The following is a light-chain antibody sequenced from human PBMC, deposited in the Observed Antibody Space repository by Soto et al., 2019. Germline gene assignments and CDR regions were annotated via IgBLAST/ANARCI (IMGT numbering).Light chain of an antibody. J-gene: IGLJ2*01. CDR3: SSYTTRITLI. CDR2: EVS. CDR1: SSDIGGYNY. V-gene: IGLV2-14*01. Sequence: QAVVTQPAAVSGSPGQSITISCIGTSSDIGGYNYVSWYQQHPGKAPKLLISEVSNRPSGVSNRFSGSKSGNTASLTISGLQAEDEADYYCSSYTTRITLIFGGGTKVTVL.